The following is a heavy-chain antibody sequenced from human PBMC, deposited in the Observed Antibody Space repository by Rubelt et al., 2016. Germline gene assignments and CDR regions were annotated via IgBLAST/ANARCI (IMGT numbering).Heavy chain of an antibody. Sequence: QVQLQQWGAGLSKPSETLYLTCAAYGGSFSGYYWSWISQPTGKRQEWTGEINHRGSSNHNPSRKSRVNITVEPSESDFARKLSSVTAAEKAMYCCARGLARAAAAPRRLWFDPWCQGTLVTVSS. CDR2: INHRGSS. V-gene: IGHV4-34*01. CDR3: ARGLARAAAAPRRLWFDP. J-gene: IGHJ5*02. CDR1: GGSFSGYY. D-gene: IGHD6-13*01.